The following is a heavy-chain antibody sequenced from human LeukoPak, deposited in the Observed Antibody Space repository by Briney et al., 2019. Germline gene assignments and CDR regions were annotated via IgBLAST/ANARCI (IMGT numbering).Heavy chain of an antibody. CDR1: GFTFSSYW. V-gene: IGHV3-7*01. CDR3: ARGGGSSS. Sequence: GGSLRLSCAASGFTFSSYWMSWVRQAPGKGLEWVANIKPDGSATNYVDSVKGRFTISRDNAKNSLDLQMNSLRAEDTAVYYCARGGGSSSWGQGTLVTVSS. CDR2: IKPDGSAT. J-gene: IGHJ5*02. D-gene: IGHD6-6*01.